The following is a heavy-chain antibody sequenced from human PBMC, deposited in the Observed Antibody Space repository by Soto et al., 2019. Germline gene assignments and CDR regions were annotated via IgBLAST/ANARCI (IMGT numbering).Heavy chain of an antibody. CDR2: IYYSGST. D-gene: IGHD3-10*01. J-gene: IGHJ4*02. CDR1: GGSISSSSYY. CDR3: ARRPQVRGVIH. V-gene: IGHV4-39*01. Sequence: LSLTCTVSGGSISSSSYYWGWIRQPPGKGLEWIGSIYYSGSTYYNPSLKSRVTISVDTSKNQFSLKLSSVTAADTAVYYCARRPQVRGVIHWGQGTXVTVSS.